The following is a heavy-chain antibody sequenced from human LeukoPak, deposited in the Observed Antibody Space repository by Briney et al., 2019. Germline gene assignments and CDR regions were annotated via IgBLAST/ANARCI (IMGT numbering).Heavy chain of an antibody. CDR2: IYYRGST. Sequence: KPSETLSLTCAVSGYSISSGYFWGWIRQPPAKGLEWIGSIYYRGSTYYNPSLKSRVTISVDTSKNHFSLKLSSVTAADTAVYYCARRPLGAAADAFDIWGQGTMVTVSS. J-gene: IGHJ3*02. CDR1: GYSISSGYF. D-gene: IGHD3-16*01. CDR3: ARRPLGAAADAFDI. V-gene: IGHV4-38-2*01.